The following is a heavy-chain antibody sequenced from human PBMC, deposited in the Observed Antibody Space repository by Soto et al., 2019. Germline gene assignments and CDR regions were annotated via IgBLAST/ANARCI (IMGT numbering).Heavy chain of an antibody. CDR2: IFYNGNT. J-gene: IGHJ5*02. V-gene: IGHV4-31*03. Sequence: SETLSLTCSVSGGSITSASYYWSWIRQHPGKGLEWIGYIFYNGNTYYTPSLKSRVSISIDTSKNQFSLKLRSVTAADTAVYFCARLPYGDYAWFDPWGQGTMVTVYS. CDR3: ARLPYGDYAWFDP. CDR1: GGSITSASYY. D-gene: IGHD4-17*01.